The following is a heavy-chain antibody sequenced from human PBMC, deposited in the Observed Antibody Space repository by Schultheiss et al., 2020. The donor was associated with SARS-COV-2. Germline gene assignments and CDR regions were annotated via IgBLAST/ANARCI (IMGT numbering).Heavy chain of an antibody. D-gene: IGHD1-26*01. Sequence: GGSLRLSCAASGITFSRYWMFWVRQAPGKGLEWVANINQDASEKNYVDSVKGRFTISRDNSKNTLYLQMNSLRAEDTAVYYCAKDSQRIVGANSFDYWGQGTLVTVSS. J-gene: IGHJ4*02. V-gene: IGHV3-7*03. CDR3: AKDSQRIVGANSFDY. CDR1: GITFSRYW. CDR2: INQDASEK.